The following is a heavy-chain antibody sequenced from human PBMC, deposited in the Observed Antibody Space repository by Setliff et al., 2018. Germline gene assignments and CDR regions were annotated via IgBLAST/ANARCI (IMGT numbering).Heavy chain of an antibody. CDR1: GFTFSTYR. CDR2: IWDDGVKK. Sequence: PGGSLRLSCAASGFTFSTYRMHWVRQAPGKGLEWVAVIWDDGVKKYHADSVKGRFTISRDNSKNTLYLQMNSLRPEDTAVYYCAKAAGGYCSSTSCYYDYYYMDVWGKGTTVTVSS. D-gene: IGHD2-2*01. J-gene: IGHJ6*03. V-gene: IGHV3-30*02. CDR3: AKAAGGYCSSTSCYYDYYYMDV.